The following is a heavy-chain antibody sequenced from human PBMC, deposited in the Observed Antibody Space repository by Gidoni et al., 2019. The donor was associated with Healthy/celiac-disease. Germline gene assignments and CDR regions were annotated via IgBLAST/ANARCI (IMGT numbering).Heavy chain of an antibody. D-gene: IGHD3-10*01. Sequence: QVQLQQWGAGLLKPSETLSLTCAVYGGSCSGYYWSWIRQPPGKGLEWIGEINHSGSTNYNPSLKSRVTISVDTSKNQFSLKLSSVTAADTAVYYCARGVGGNYYGSGSYYHYWGQGTLVTVSS. CDR3: ARGVGGNYYGSGSYYHY. CDR1: GGSCSGYY. V-gene: IGHV4-34*01. CDR2: INHSGST. J-gene: IGHJ4*02.